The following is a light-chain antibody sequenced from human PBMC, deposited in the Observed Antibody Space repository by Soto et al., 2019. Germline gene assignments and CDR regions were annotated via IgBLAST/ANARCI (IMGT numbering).Light chain of an antibody. CDR1: SSSIGAGYD. Sequence: QSVLXQPPSVSGAPGQRVTISCTGSSSSIGAGYDVHWYQQLPGTAPKLLIYGNSNRPSGVPDRFSGSKSGTSASLAITGLQAEDEADYYCQSYDSSLSGFVFGTGTKVTVL. CDR2: GNS. CDR3: QSYDSSLSGFV. J-gene: IGLJ1*01. V-gene: IGLV1-40*01.